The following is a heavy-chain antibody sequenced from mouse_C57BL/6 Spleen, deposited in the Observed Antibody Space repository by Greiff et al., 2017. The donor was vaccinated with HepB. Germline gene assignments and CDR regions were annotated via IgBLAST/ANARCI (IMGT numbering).Heavy chain of an antibody. CDR1: GFTFSNYW. V-gene: IGHV6-3*01. CDR3: TGLYYYGRGFFDY. Sequence: EVILVESGGGLVQPGGSMKLSCVASGFTFSNYWMNWVRQSPEKGLEWVAQIRLKSDNYATHYAESVKGRFTISRDDSKSSVYLQMNNLRAEDTGIYYCTGLYYYGRGFFDYWGQGTTLTVSS. J-gene: IGHJ2*01. D-gene: IGHD1-1*01. CDR2: IRLKSDNYAT.